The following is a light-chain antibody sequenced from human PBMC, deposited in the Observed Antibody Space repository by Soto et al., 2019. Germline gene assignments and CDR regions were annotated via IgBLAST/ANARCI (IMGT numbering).Light chain of an antibody. V-gene: IGKV1-39*01. Sequence: DIQMTQSPSSLSASVGDRVTITCRASQSIRNYLNWYQQKPGKAPNLLIYGASSLQSGVPSTFSGSGSETDFTLTINNLQPEDFATYYCQQSYTAVFTFGPGTKVDIK. CDR3: QQSYTAVFT. CDR2: GAS. J-gene: IGKJ3*01. CDR1: QSIRNY.